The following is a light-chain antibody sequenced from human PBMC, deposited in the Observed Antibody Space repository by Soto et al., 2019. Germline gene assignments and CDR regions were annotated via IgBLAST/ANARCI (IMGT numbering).Light chain of an antibody. J-gene: IGLJ1*01. CDR2: DVS. V-gene: IGLV2-11*01. Sequence: QCALTQPRSLSGSPGQSVTISCTGTISDVGGYNYVSWYQQHPGKAPKLMIYDVSKRPSGVPDRFSGSKSGNTASLTISGLQAEDEADYYCCSYAGSSYVFGTGTKVNVL. CDR3: CSYAGSSYV. CDR1: ISDVGGYNY.